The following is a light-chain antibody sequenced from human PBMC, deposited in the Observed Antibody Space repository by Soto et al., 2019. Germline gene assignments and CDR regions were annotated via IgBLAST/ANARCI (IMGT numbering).Light chain of an antibody. J-gene: IGKJ1*01. Sequence: EIVLTQSPATLSLSPGERATLSCGASQSVDRNYLAWYQQKPGLAPRLLMYDASSRASGIPDRFSGGGSGTHFTLTISRLEPEDFAVYYCHQYSSSPRTFGQGTKVEI. V-gene: IGKV3D-20*01. CDR1: QSVDRNY. CDR2: DAS. CDR3: HQYSSSPRT.